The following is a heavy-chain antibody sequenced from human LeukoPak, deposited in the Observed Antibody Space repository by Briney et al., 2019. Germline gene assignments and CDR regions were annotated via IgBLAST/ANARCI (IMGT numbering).Heavy chain of an antibody. CDR1: GGSISSSSYY. J-gene: IGHJ4*02. Sequence: PSETLSLTCTVSGGSISSSSYYWGWIRQPPGKGLEWIGRIYYSGSTYYNPSLKSRVTISVDTSKNQFSLKLSSVTAADTAVYYCARDPSRQIYYFDYWGQGTLVTVSS. CDR3: ARDPSRQIYYFDY. V-gene: IGHV4-39*07. CDR2: IYYSGST.